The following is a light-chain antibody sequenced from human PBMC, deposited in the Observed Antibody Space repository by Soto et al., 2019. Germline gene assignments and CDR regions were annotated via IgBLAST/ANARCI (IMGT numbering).Light chain of an antibody. J-gene: IGKJ4*01. CDR3: QQRSNWLT. CDR2: DAS. CDR1: QSVTRS. V-gene: IGKV3-11*01. Sequence: EIVLTQSPGTLSLSPGERATLSCRASQSVTRSLAWYQQKLGQAPRLLIYDASSRATGTPARFSGSGSGTDFTLTISSLEPVDFAVYYCQQRSNWLTFGGGTKVEIK.